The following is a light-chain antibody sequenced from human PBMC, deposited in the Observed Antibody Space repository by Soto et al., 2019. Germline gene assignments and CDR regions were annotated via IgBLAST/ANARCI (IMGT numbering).Light chain of an antibody. CDR2: AAS. V-gene: IGKV1-39*01. J-gene: IGKJ4*01. Sequence: DIQMTQSPSTMSASEGDRVTINCRASQNIRSYLNWYQQKPGKAPKLLIYAASRLQSGVPSRFSGSGSGTDFTLTISSLHAEDFATHYCQQSYSTSRITFGGGTTVDIK. CDR3: QQSYSTSRIT. CDR1: QNIRSY.